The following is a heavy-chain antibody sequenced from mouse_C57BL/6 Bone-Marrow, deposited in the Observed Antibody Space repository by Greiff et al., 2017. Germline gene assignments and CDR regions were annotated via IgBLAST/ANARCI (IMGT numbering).Heavy chain of an antibody. Sequence: EVQLQQSGAELVRPGASVKLSCTASGFNIKDDYMHWVKQRPEQGLEWIGWIDPENGDTEYASKFQGKATITADTSSNPAYLQLSSLTSEDTAVYYCTTFDGYYGGYWGQGTTLTVSS. CDR2: IDPENGDT. CDR3: TTFDGYYGGY. CDR1: GFNIKDDY. J-gene: IGHJ2*01. V-gene: IGHV14-4*01. D-gene: IGHD2-3*01.